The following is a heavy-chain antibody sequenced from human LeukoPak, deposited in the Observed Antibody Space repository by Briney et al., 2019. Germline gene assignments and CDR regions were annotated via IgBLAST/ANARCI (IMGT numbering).Heavy chain of an antibody. CDR2: ISAYNGNT. CDR3: ARSSDCSSTSCYALTFDY. V-gene: IGHV1-18*01. Sequence: GASVKVSCKASGCIFTSYGISWVRQAPGQGLEWMGWISAYNGNTNYAQKLQGRVTMTTDTSTSTAYMELRSLRSDDTAVYYCARSSDCSSTSCYALTFDYWGQGTLVTVSS. D-gene: IGHD2-2*01. J-gene: IGHJ4*02. CDR1: GCIFTSYG.